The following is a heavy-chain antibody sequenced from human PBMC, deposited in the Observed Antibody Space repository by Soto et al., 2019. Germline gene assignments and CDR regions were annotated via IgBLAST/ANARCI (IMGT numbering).Heavy chain of an antibody. Sequence: QVQLQQWGAGPLRPLETLSLTCGVSGGSFSGYYWAWIRQSPGKGLEWIGEINDRASINYNPSLKSRVSISVDTSKNHYSLDLRSVPAADTAVYYCARESHDILTGPPWVWYFDLWGRGTLVTVSS. CDR3: ARESHDILTGPPWVWYFDL. D-gene: IGHD3-9*01. V-gene: IGHV4-34*01. CDR2: INDRASI. J-gene: IGHJ2*01. CDR1: GGSFSGYY.